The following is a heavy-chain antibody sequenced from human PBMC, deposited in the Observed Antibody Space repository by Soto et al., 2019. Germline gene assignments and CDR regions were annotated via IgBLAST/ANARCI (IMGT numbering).Heavy chain of an antibody. Sequence: ASVKVSCKASGYTFTSYGISWVRQAPGQGLEWMGWISAYNGNTNYAQKFQGRVTMTRSTSISTAYMELSSLRSEDTAVYYCSGGHGQLFSSGMEVWGQGPTVTVS. CDR3: SGGHGQLFSSGMEV. V-gene: IGHV1-18*01. D-gene: IGHD6-13*01. CDR2: ISAYNGNT. CDR1: GYTFTSYG. J-gene: IGHJ6*02.